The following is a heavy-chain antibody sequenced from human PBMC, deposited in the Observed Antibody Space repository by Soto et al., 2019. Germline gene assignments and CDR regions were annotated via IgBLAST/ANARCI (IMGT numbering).Heavy chain of an antibody. CDR3: ARERDSFDD. CDR1: GFTFSDYA. J-gene: IGHJ4*02. V-gene: IGHV3-30-3*01. Sequence: QVQLVESGGGVVQPGRSLRLSCAASGFTFSDYAMHWVRQAPGKGLEWMAFISYDGTSTFYADSVGGRFSISSDNSKNTVYLQMNSLRPEDTAVYYCARERDSFDDWGQGSLVTVSS. CDR2: ISYDGTST.